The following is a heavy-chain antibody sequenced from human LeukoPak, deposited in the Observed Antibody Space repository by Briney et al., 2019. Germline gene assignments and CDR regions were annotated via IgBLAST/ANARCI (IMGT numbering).Heavy chain of an antibody. CDR2: INQDGSEK. Sequence: GGSLRLSCAASGFILSSYWMKWVRQAPGEGLEWVPNINQDGSEKNYVDCVKGRYTIPRNNAKNSLYLKMKSRRAEDTAVYYCARYPSGYDRGFDYGGRGTLVTVSS. J-gene: IGHJ4*02. CDR3: ARYPSGYDRGFDY. V-gene: IGHV3-7*04. CDR1: GFILSSYW. D-gene: IGHD5-12*01.